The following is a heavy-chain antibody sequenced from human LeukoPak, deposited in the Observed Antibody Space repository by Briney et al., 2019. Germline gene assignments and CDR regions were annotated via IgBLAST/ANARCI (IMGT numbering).Heavy chain of an antibody. CDR1: GYTFTTYY. V-gene: IGHV1-46*01. CDR2: IHPSSGSA. D-gene: IGHD6-6*01. J-gene: IGHJ5*02. CDR3: ARDSDSSSLADP. Sequence: GASVKVSCKASGYTFTTYYIHWVRQAPGQGLEWMGIIHPSSGSAASAQKFQGRLTMTRDTTTSTVYMELSSLTSEDTAVYYCARDSDSSSLADPRGQGTLVTAS.